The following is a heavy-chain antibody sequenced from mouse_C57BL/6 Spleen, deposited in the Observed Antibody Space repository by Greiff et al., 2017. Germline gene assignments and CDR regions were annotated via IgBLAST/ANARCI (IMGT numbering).Heavy chain of an antibody. J-gene: IGHJ3*01. CDR2: IHPNSGST. V-gene: IGHV1-64*01. D-gene: IGHD2-1*01. CDR1: GYTFTSYW. Sequence: VQLQQPGAELVKPGASVKLSCKASGYTFTSYWMHWVKQRPGQGLEWIGMIHPNSGSTNYNEKFKSKATLTVDKSSSTAYMQLSSLTSEDSAVYYCARWAYGNFSAWFAYWGQGTLVTVSA. CDR3: ARWAYGNFSAWFAY.